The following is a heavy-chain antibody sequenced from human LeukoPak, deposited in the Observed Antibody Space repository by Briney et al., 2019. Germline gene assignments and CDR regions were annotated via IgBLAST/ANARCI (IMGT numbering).Heavy chain of an antibody. J-gene: IGHJ4*02. V-gene: IGHV1-46*01. CDR2: INPSGGST. D-gene: IGHD7-27*01. CDR3: ARSQPAGELDY. Sequence: ASVKVSCKASGYTLTSYYMHWVRQAPGQGLEWMGIINPSGGSTNYAQKFQGRVTMTRDMSTSTVYMELSSLRSEDTAVYYCARSQPAGELDYWGQGTLVTVSS. CDR1: GYTLTSYY.